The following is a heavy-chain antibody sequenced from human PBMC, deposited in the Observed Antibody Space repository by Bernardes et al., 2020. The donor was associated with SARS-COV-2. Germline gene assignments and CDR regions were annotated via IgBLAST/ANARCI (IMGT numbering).Heavy chain of an antibody. CDR2: ISSSSSYI. J-gene: IGHJ6*02. V-gene: IGHV3-21*01. CDR3: AREGSIAAADGVNYYYYGMDV. CDR1: GFTFSSYS. D-gene: IGHD6-13*01. Sequence: GGSLRLFCAASGFTFSSYSMNWVRQAPGKGLEWVSSISSSSSYIYYADSVKGRFTISRDNAKNSLYLQMNSLRAEDTAVYYCAREGSIAAADGVNYYYYGMDVWGQGTTVTVSS.